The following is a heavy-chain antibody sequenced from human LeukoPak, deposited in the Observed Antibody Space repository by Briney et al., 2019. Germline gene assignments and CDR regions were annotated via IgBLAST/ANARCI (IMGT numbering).Heavy chain of an antibody. J-gene: IGHJ5*02. D-gene: IGHD2-2*01. Sequence: ASVKVSCKASGYTFTGYYMHWVRQAPGQGLEWMGWINPNSGGTNYAQKFQGRVTMTRDTSISTAYMELSRLRSDDTAVYYCAGVAVPAAIWFDPWGQGTLVTVSS. CDR3: AGVAVPAAIWFDP. V-gene: IGHV1-2*02. CDR2: INPNSGGT. CDR1: GYTFTGYY.